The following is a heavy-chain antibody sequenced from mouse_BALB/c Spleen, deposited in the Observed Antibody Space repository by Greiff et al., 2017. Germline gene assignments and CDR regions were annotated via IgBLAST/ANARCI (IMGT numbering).Heavy chain of an antibody. Sequence: EEQGVESGGGLVKPGGSRKLSCAASGFTFSSFGMHWVRQAPEKGLEWVAYISSGSSTIYYADTVKGRFTISRDNPKNTLFLQMTSLRSEDTAMYYCARSEGNYFFYAMDYWGQGTSVTVSS. D-gene: IGHD2-1*01. CDR2: ISSGSSTI. CDR3: ARSEGNYFFYAMDY. CDR1: GFTFSSFG. V-gene: IGHV5-17*02. J-gene: IGHJ4*01.